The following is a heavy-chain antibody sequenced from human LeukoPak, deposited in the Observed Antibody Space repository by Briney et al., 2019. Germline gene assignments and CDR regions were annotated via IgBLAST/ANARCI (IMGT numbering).Heavy chain of an antibody. CDR3: ARDHPGVDHYYGMDV. J-gene: IGHJ6*02. D-gene: IGHD2-15*01. Sequence: GGSLRLSCAASGFTFSSYSMNWVRQAPGKGLEWVSSISSSSSYIYYADSVKGRFTISRDNAKNSLYLQMNSLRAEDTAVYYCARDHPGVDHYYGMDVWGQGTTVTVSS. CDR1: GFTFSSYS. V-gene: IGHV3-21*04. CDR2: ISSSSSYI.